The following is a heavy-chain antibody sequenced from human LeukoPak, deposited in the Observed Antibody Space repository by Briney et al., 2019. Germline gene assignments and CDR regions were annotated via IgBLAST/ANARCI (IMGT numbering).Heavy chain of an antibody. CDR2: INHSGST. V-gene: IGHV4-34*01. J-gene: IGHJ3*02. CDR1: GGSFSGYY. Sequence: PSETLSLTCAVYGGSFSGYYWSWIRQPPGKGLEWIGEINHSGSTNHNPSLKSRVTISVDTSKNQFSLKLSSVTAADTAVYYCARLPLVAATLWAFDIWGQGTMVTVSS. D-gene: IGHD2-15*01. CDR3: ARLPLVAATLWAFDI.